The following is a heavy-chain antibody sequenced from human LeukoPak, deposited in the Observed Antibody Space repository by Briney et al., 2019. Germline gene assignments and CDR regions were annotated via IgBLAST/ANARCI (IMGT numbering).Heavy chain of an antibody. CDR2: IGTASDT. J-gene: IGHJ6*03. V-gene: IGHV3-13*01. Sequence: GGSLRLSCAASGFTFSSFDMHWVRQPTGQGLEWVSTIGTASDTYYPGSVEGRFTRSRDNAKNSLYLQMNSLTAGDTAVYYCARGPPRGKYYYMDVWGKGTTVTVSS. CDR3: ARGPPRGKYYYMDV. CDR1: GFTFSSFD. D-gene: IGHD1-1*01.